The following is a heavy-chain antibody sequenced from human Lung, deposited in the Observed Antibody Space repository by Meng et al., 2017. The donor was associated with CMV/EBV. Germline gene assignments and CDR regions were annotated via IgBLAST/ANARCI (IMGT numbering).Heavy chain of an antibody. D-gene: IGHD3-10*01. Sequence: GXXLRLSVVASGFTLSNTWMSWFGQAPGKGLEGVANIKQEGSEKHYVDSLKGRFTISRDIAKNPLFLQMNSLRADDTALYYCARDRGGPWPSFAYWGQGALVTVSS. V-gene: IGHV3-7*01. J-gene: IGHJ4*02. CDR2: IKQEGSEK. CDR3: ARDRGGPWPSFAY. CDR1: GFTLSNTW.